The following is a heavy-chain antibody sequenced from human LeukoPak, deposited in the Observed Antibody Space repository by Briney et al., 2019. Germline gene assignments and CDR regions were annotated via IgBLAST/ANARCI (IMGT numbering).Heavy chain of an antibody. CDR3: ARHTHRYFDWVFDP. V-gene: IGHV4-39*01. CDR1: GGSISRGDYY. D-gene: IGHD3-9*01. Sequence: PSETLSLTCTVSGGSISRGDYYWSWIRQPPGKGLEWIGSIYYSGSTYYNPSLKSRVTISVDTSNNQFSLKLSSVTAADTAVYYCARHTHRYFDWVFDPWGQGTLVTVSS. CDR2: IYYSGST. J-gene: IGHJ5*02.